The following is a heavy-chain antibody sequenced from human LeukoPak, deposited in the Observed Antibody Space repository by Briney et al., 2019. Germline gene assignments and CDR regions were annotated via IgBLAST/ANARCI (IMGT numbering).Heavy chain of an antibody. V-gene: IGHV4-59*01. CDR1: GGAISTYY. Sequence: SETLSLTCSVSGGAISTYYWNWIRQSPGQGLEWTGHISYGTTDYNPSLKSRVTISADTSKNQISLTLTSVTADDTAVYYCARDKAHTYGYHFDPWGQGTQVLVSS. D-gene: IGHD5-18*01. CDR2: ISYGTT. CDR3: ARDKAHTYGYHFDP. J-gene: IGHJ5*02.